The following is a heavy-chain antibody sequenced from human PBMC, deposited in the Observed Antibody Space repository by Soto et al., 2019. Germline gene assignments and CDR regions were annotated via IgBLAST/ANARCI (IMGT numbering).Heavy chain of an antibody. D-gene: IGHD2-2*01. CDR2: IIPIFGTA. V-gene: IGHV1-69*13. CDR3: ASSDIVVVPAAHYYYYGMDV. CDR1: GGTFSSYA. Sequence: GASVKVSCKASGGTFSSYAISWVRQAPGQGLEWMGGIIPIFGTANYAQKFQGRVTITADESTSTAYVELSSVRCENTAVYYCASSDIVVVPAAHYYYYGMDVWGQGTTVTVSS. J-gene: IGHJ6*02.